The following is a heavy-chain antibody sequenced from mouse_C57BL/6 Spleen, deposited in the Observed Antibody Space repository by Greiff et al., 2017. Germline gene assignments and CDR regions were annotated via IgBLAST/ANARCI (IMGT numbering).Heavy chain of an antibody. J-gene: IGHJ4*01. CDR2: IDPSDSET. V-gene: IGHV1-52*01. Sequence: VQLQQPGAELVRPGSSVKLSCKASGYTFTSYWMHWVKQRPIQGLEWIGNIDPSDSETHYNQKFKDKATLTVDKSSSTAYMQLSSLTSEDSAVYYCARLTRGKAMDYWGQGTSVTVSS. CDR1: GYTFTSYW. CDR3: ARLTRGKAMDY.